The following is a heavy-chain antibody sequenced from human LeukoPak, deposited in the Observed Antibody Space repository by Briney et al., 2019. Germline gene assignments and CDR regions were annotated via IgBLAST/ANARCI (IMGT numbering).Heavy chain of an antibody. V-gene: IGHV4-34*01. CDR2: INHSGST. J-gene: IGHJ5*02. CDR1: GGSFSGYY. D-gene: IGHD3-10*01. CDR3: ARGSIRGVIGSLGPPKQRGNWFDP. Sequence: SETLSLTCAVYGGSFSGYYWSWIRQPPGKGLEWIGEINHSGSTNYNPSLRSRVTISVDTSKNQFSLKLSSVTAADTAVYYCARGSIRGVIGSLGPPKQRGNWFDPWGQGTLVTVSS.